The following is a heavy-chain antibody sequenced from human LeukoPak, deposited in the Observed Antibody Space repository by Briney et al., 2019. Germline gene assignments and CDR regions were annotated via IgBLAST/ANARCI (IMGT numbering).Heavy chain of an antibody. J-gene: IGHJ6*02. Sequence: GGSLRLSCAASGFTVSSNYMSWVRQAPGKGLEWVSVIYSGGSTYYADSVKGRFTISRDNSKNTLYLQMNSLRAEDTAVYYCARDNPLSPYYYGMDVWGQGTTVTVSS. D-gene: IGHD1-14*01. CDR2: IYSGGST. V-gene: IGHV3-66*01. CDR1: GFTVSSNY. CDR3: ARDNPLSPYYYGMDV.